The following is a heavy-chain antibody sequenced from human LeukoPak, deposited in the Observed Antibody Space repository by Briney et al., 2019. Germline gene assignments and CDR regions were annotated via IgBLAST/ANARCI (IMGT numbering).Heavy chain of an antibody. D-gene: IGHD3-10*01. Sequence: GESLKISCKGSGYSFTSYWIAWVRQMPGKGLEWMGMIYPGDSDTRYSPSFQGQVTISADKSISTAYLQWSSLKASDTAMYYCARHLGLYGSGSYSGYMDVWGKGTTVTISS. J-gene: IGHJ6*03. CDR1: GYSFTSYW. CDR2: IYPGDSDT. CDR3: ARHLGLYGSGSYSGYMDV. V-gene: IGHV5-51*01.